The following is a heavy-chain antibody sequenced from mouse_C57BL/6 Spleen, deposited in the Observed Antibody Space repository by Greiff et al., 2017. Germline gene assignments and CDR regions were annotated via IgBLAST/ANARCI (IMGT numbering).Heavy chain of an antibody. CDR2: INPNNGGT. D-gene: IGHD3-2*02. CDR3: ARSRAQAKGAFAY. V-gene: IGHV1-26*01. Sequence: EVQLQQSGPELVKPGASVKISCKASGYTFTDYYMNWVKQSHGKSLEWIGDINPNNGGTSYNQKFKGKATLTVDKSSSTAYMELRSLTSEDSAVYDCARSRAQAKGAFAYWGQGTLVTVSA. J-gene: IGHJ3*01. CDR1: GYTFTDYY.